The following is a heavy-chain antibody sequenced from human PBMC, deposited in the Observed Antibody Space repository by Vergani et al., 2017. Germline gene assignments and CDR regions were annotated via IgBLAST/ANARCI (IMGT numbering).Heavy chain of an antibody. V-gene: IGHV1-2*02. Sequence: QLVQSGAEVKKPGASVKVSCKASDYIFTAYYIHWVRQPPGQGLEWMGWINPDTGETKFAQKFQGRVTLTSDTSSTTVYMELNNLNSDDTAVYYCARRRATGSWYVDWGLFGHWGQGTQVIVSS. CDR2: INPDTGET. D-gene: IGHD6-13*01. J-gene: IGHJ4*02. CDR1: DYIFTAYY. CDR3: ARRRATGSWYVDWGLFGH.